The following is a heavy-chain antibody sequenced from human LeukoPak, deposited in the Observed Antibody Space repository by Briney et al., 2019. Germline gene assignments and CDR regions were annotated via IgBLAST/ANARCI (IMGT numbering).Heavy chain of an antibody. V-gene: IGHV4-39*01. CDR1: GGSISSSSYY. J-gene: IGHJ4*02. D-gene: IGHD3-10*01. CDR2: IYYSGST. CDR3: ARGSSPYGTGNSNHFDY. Sequence: SETLSLTCTVSGGSISSSSYYWGWIRQPPGKGLEWIGSIYYSGSTYYNPSLKSRVTISVDTSKNQFSLKLSSVTAADTAVYYCARGSSPYGTGNSNHFDYWGQGTLVNVSS.